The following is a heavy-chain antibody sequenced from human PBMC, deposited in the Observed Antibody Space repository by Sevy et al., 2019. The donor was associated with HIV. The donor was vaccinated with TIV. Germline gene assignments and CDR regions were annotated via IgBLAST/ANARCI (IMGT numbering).Heavy chain of an antibody. J-gene: IGHJ4*02. CDR3: ARVAGSGTYYSGDFDY. D-gene: IGHD3-10*01. CDR1: GFSFSSYA. Sequence: GGSLRLSCAASGFSFSSYAMSWVRQAPGKGLEWVSGISGSGITTYYADSVKGRFTISGDNSKNTLHLQMNSLRAEDTAVYYCARVAGSGTYYSGDFDYWGQGTLVTVSS. CDR2: ISGSGITT. V-gene: IGHV3-23*01.